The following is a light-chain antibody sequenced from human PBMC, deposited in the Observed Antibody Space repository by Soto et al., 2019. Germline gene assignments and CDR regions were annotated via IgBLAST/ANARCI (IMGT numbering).Light chain of an antibody. Sequence: DIVMTQSPDSLAVSLGERATINCKSSQSVLYTSNNKNYLAWYQQKPGQPPKLLIYWASTRESGVPDRFSGSGSGTDFTLTISSLRAEDVAVYYCQQHYNPPYTLGQGAKLEIK. V-gene: IGKV4-1*01. CDR3: QQHYNPPYT. J-gene: IGKJ2*01. CDR1: QSVLYTSNNKNY. CDR2: WAS.